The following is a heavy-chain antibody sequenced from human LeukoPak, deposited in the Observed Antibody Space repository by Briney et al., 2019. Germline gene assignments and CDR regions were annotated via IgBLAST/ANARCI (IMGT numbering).Heavy chain of an antibody. J-gene: IGHJ5*02. Sequence: SETLSLTCTVSGGSISSGGYYWSWIRQHPGKGLERIGYIYYSGSTYYNPSLKSRVTISVDTSKNQFSLKLSSVTAADTAVYYCARGKPPGYCSSTSCSDPWGQGTLVTVSS. CDR2: IYYSGST. CDR1: GGSISSGGYY. D-gene: IGHD2-2*01. CDR3: ARGKPPGYCSSTSCSDP. V-gene: IGHV4-31*03.